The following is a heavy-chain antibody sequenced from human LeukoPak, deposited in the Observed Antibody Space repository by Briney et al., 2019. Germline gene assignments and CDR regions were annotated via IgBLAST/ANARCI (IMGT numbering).Heavy chain of an antibody. Sequence: PGGSLRLSCAASGFTFSSYAMSWVRQAPGKGLEWVSAIRGSGGSTYYADSVKGRFTISRDNSKNTLYLQMNSLRAEDTAVYYCAKEIGTVTTGRSCHDYWGQGTLVTVSS. CDR3: AKEIGTVTTGRSCHDY. J-gene: IGHJ4*02. CDR1: GFTFSSYA. D-gene: IGHD4-11*01. CDR2: IRGSGGST. V-gene: IGHV3-23*01.